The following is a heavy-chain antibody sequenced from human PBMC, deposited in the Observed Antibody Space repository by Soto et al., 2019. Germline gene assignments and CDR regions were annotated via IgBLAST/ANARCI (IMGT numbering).Heavy chain of an antibody. V-gene: IGHV4-38-2*01. Sequence: PAETLSLTWAVSGDSISSGYYRGWGRQPPATGLGLIGSIYHSGTTYCIPSLNSLVTISVDSSNIPFSLKLSSVTAADSAVYSCASTDNVGYYHYFGQGTLVTVSS. CDR1: GDSISSGYY. CDR2: IYHSGTT. D-gene: IGHD3-3*01. J-gene: IGHJ4*02. CDR3: ASTDNVGYYHY.